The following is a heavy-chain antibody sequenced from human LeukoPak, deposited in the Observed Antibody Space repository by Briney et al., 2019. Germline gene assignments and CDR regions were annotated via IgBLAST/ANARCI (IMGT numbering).Heavy chain of an antibody. Sequence: PGGSLRLSCAVSGFTVSSNYMSWVRQAPGKGLEWVSVIYSGGSTYYADSVKGRFTISRHNSKNTLYLQMNSLRAEDTAVYYCARVMAYYYDSSGYYPTGFDYWGQGTLVTVSS. CDR1: GFTVSSNY. CDR3: ARVMAYYYDSSGYYPTGFDY. V-gene: IGHV3-53*04. J-gene: IGHJ4*02. CDR2: IYSGGST. D-gene: IGHD3-22*01.